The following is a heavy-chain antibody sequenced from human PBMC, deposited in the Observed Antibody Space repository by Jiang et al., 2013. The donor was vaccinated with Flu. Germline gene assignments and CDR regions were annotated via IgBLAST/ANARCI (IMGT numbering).Heavy chain of an antibody. CDR2: ISGSGGST. Sequence: RLSCAASGFTFSSYAMSWVRQAPGKGLEWVSAISGSGGSTYYADSVKGRFTISRDNSKNTLYLQMNSLRAEDTAVYYCAKPLRSVVVTAMVRGAFDIWGQGTMVTVSS. CDR1: GFTFSSYA. V-gene: IGHV3-23*01. D-gene: IGHD2-21*02. J-gene: IGHJ3*02. CDR3: AKPLRSVVVTAMVRGAFDI.